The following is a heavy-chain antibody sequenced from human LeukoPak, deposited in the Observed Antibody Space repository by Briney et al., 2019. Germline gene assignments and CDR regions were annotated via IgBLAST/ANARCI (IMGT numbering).Heavy chain of an antibody. CDR1: GFTFSSYS. D-gene: IGHD3-16*02. J-gene: IGHJ3*02. CDR2: ISSSSSTI. Sequence: GGSQRLSCAASGFTFSSYSMNWVRQAPGKGLEWVSYISSSSSTIYYADSVKGRFTISRDNAKNSLYLQMNSLRAEDTAVYYCARDFDPYDYVWGSYRPHDAFDIWGQGTMVTVSS. CDR3: ARDFDPYDYVWGSYRPHDAFDI. V-gene: IGHV3-48*01.